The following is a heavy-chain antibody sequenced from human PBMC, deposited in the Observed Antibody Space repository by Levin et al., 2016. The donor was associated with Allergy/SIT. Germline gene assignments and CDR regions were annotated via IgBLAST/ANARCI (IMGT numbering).Heavy chain of an antibody. CDR2: IYSGGET. D-gene: IGHD3-10*01. Sequence: VRQAPGKGLEWVSVIYSGGETYYADSVKGRFTISRHNTKNTLYLQMNSLRTEDTAVYYCARGGYGSGSYYYYYGMDVWGQGTTVTVSS. V-gene: IGHV3-53*04. CDR3: ARGGYGSGSYYYYYGMDV. J-gene: IGHJ6*02.